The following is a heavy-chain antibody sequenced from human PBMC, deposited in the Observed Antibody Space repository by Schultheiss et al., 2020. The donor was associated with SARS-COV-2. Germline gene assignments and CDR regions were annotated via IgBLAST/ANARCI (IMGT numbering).Heavy chain of an antibody. CDR1: GFTFSSYG. Sequence: GGSLRLSCAASGFTFSSYGMHWVRQAPGKGLEWVAVISYDGSNKYYADSVKGRFTISRDNSKNTLYLQMNSLRAEDTAVYYCAREVYSGYDRDYYYYGMDVWGQGTTVTVSS. CDR3: AREVYSGYDRDYYYYGMDV. J-gene: IGHJ6*02. CDR2: ISYDGSNK. D-gene: IGHD5-12*01. V-gene: IGHV3-30*03.